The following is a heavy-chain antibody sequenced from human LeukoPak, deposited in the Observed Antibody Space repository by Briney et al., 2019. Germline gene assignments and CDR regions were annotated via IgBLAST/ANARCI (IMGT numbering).Heavy chain of an antibody. CDR1: GYTFTSYD. J-gene: IGHJ4*02. CDR3: ARGRRYYDSSGYYYYPDY. V-gene: IGHV1-8*01. D-gene: IGHD3-22*01. CDR2: MNPNSGNT. Sequence: ASVKVSCKASGYTFTSYDINWVRQATGQGLEWMGWMNPNSGNTGYAQKFQGRVTMTRNTSISTAYMELSSLRPEDTAVYYCARGRRYYDSSGYYYYPDYWGQGTLVTVSS.